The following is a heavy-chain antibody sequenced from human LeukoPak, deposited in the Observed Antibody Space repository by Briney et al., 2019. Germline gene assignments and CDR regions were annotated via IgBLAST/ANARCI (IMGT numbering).Heavy chain of an antibody. J-gene: IGHJ4*02. CDR2: ISAYNGDT. CDR1: GYTFISYG. V-gene: IGHV1-18*01. CDR3: ARGWLLSELDY. D-gene: IGHD3-3*01. Sequence: ASVKVSCKPSGYTFISYGISWVRQAPGQGLEWMGWISAYNGDTDYAQKLQGRVTMTTDTSTSTAYMELRSLRSDDTAVYYCARGWLLSELDYWGQGTLVTVSS.